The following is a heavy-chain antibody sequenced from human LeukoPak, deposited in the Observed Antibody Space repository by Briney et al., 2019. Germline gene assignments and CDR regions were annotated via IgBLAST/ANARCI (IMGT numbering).Heavy chain of an antibody. CDR1: GFTFSGFY. J-gene: IGHJ4*02. V-gene: IGHV3-21*06. Sequence: PGRSLRLSCAASGFTFSGFYMNWVRQAPGKGLEWVSTISGSTIYIYYADSVKGRFTISRDNAKNSLSLQMNSLRAEDTAVYYCARVRCSRGTCYLDYWGQGTLVTVSS. CDR3: ARVRCSRGTCYLDY. CDR2: ISGSTIYI. D-gene: IGHD2-15*01.